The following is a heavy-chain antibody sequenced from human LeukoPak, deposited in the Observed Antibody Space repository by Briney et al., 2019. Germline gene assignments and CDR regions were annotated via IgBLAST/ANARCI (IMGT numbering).Heavy chain of an antibody. CDR1: GCTFSRYE. CDR2: ISSSSSTI. J-gene: IGHJ6*03. CDR3: ARVGCSSTSCRPGRSYYYYMDV. D-gene: IGHD2-2*01. V-gene: IGHV3-48*03. Sequence: PGGALRLSCAASGCTFSRYEMNWVRQAPGKGLQGVSYISSSSSTIYYADCVRGGLTIPRDNAKNSLYLKKNSLRAEDMAVYYCARVGCSSTSCRPGRSYYYYMDVWGEGTTVTISS.